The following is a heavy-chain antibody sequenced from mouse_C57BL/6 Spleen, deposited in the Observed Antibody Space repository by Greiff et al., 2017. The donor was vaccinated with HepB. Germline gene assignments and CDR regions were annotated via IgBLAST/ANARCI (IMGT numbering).Heavy chain of an antibody. CDR1: GYTFTSYW. V-gene: IGHV1-50*01. J-gene: IGHJ2*01. Sequence: VKLQQPGAELVKPGASVKLSCKASGYTFTSYWMQWVKQRPGQGLAWIGEIDPSDSYTNYNQKFKGKATLTVDTSSSTAYMQLSSLTSEDSAVYYCARRAHYYGSSYYFDYWGQGTTLTVSS. D-gene: IGHD1-1*01. CDR3: ARRAHYYGSSYYFDY. CDR2: IDPSDSYT.